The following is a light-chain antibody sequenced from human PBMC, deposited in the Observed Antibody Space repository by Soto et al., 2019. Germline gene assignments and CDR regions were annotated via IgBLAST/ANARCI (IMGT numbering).Light chain of an antibody. Sequence: DIQMTQSPSTLSASVGDRATITCRASQSIRDWLAWFQQKPGKAPKLLIYEASRLESGVPSRISGSGSGTDFTITISRLEPEDFAVYYCQQYGSSLTWTFGQGTKVEIK. V-gene: IGKV1-5*03. CDR3: QQYGSSLTWT. CDR1: QSIRDW. CDR2: EAS. J-gene: IGKJ1*01.